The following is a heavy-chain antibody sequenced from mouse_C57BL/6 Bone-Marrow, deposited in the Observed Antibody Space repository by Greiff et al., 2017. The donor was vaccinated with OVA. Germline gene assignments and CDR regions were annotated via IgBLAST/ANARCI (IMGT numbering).Heavy chain of an antibody. CDR3: ARPGWLRRDY. D-gene: IGHD2-2*01. CDR1: GYTFTSYG. V-gene: IGHV1-81*01. CDR2: IYPRSGNT. J-gene: IGHJ2*01. Sequence: QVQLKESGAELARPGASVKLSCKASGYTFTSYGISWVKQRTGQGLEWIGEIYPRSGNTYYNEKFKGKATLTVDKSSSTAYMALRRLTSVDSAVYFCARPGWLRRDYWGQGTTLTVSS.